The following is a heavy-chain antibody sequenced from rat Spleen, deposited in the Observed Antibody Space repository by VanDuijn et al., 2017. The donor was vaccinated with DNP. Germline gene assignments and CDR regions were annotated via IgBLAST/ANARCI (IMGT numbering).Heavy chain of an antibody. Sequence: IQLVQSGPELKKPGESVKISCKASGYTFTDYAMNWVKQAPGNGLKWMGWINTQTGKPTYADDFKQRFVFSLETSASTAYLQINNLNSEDTATYFCTRDYSSYIWGYWGQGVMVTVSS. CDR2: INTQTGKP. J-gene: IGHJ2*01. CDR3: TRDYSSYIWGY. V-gene: IGHV9-3*01. D-gene: IGHD1-2*01. CDR1: GYTFTDYA.